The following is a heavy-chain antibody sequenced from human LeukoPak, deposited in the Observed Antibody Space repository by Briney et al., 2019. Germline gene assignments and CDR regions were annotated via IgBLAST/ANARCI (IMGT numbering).Heavy chain of an antibody. CDR1: GFTFSSYG. Sequence: TGGSLRLSCAASGFTFSSYGMHWVRQAPGKGLEWVAVIWYDGSNKYYADSVKGRFAISRDNSKNTLYLQMNSLRAEDTAVYYCARPPTYYDFWSGFHWGQGTLVTVSS. J-gene: IGHJ4*02. CDR2: IWYDGSNK. CDR3: ARPPTYYDFWSGFH. D-gene: IGHD3-3*01. V-gene: IGHV3-30*19.